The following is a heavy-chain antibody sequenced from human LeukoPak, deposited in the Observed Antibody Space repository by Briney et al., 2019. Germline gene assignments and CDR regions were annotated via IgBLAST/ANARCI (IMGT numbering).Heavy chain of an antibody. CDR1: GFTLSRYW. J-gene: IGHJ4*02. V-gene: IGHV3-74*01. D-gene: IGHD3-16*01. Sequence: GGPLRLSCAASGFTLSRYWMHWVRQAPGKGLVWVSAINSDGSSTRYADSVKGRFTISRDNAKNTLYLQMSSLRAEGTAVYYCVRHLGYFEYWGQGTLVTVSS. CDR2: INSDGSST. CDR3: VRHLGYFEY.